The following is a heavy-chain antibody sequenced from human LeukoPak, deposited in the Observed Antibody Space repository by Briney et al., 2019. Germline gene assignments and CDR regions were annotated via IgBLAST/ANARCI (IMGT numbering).Heavy chain of an antibody. J-gene: IGHJ4*02. V-gene: IGHV5-51*01. Sequence: GESLKISGRGSGYSFTSHWIGWVRQMPGKGLEWMAIIYAGDSGTRISPSFQGQVTISADKSISTAYLQWSSLKASDTAIYYCTRHIAAAGPDYWGQGTLVTVSS. D-gene: IGHD6-13*01. CDR1: GYSFTSHW. CDR3: TRHIAAAGPDY. CDR2: IYAGDSGT.